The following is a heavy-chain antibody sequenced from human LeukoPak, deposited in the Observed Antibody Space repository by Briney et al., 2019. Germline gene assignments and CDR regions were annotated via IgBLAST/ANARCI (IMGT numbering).Heavy chain of an antibody. CDR3: GNPTAAGTWFEP. V-gene: IGHV3-21*01. Sequence: GGSLRLSCAASGFTFSSYSMNWVRQAPGKGLEWVSSISSSSSYIYYADSVKGRFTISRDNAKNSLYLQMNSLRAEDTAVYYRGNPTAAGTWFEPLGQGTLVTVSS. CDR2: ISSSSSYI. CDR1: GFTFSSYS. J-gene: IGHJ5*02. D-gene: IGHD6-13*01.